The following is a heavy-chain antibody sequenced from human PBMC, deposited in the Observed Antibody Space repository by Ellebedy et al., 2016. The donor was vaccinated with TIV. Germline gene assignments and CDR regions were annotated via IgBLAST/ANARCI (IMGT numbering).Heavy chain of an antibody. Sequence: MPSETLSPTCTVSGGSISSYFWGWIRQPPGKGLEWIGYIYSSGSTNYNPSLRSRVTISVDTSKNQFSLKLSSVSAADTAVYYCARLPSSTVGVTGHFDYWGQGTLVTVSS. CDR3: ARLPSSTVGVTGHFDY. J-gene: IGHJ4*02. CDR1: GGSISSYF. CDR2: IYSSGST. D-gene: IGHD1-26*01. V-gene: IGHV4-59*01.